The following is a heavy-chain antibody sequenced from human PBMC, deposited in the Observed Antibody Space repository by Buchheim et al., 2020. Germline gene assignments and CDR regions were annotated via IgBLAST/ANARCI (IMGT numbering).Heavy chain of an antibody. J-gene: IGHJ4*02. CDR3: AKEGYPVDFGVVNLDY. Sequence: QVQLVESGGGVVQPGRSLRLSCAASGFTFSSYGMHWVRQAPGKGLEWVAVISYDGSNKYYADSVKGRFTISRDNSKNTLYLQMNSLRAEDTAVYYCAKEGYPVDFGVVNLDYWGQGTL. CDR2: ISYDGSNK. CDR1: GFTFSSYG. V-gene: IGHV3-30*18. D-gene: IGHD3-3*01.